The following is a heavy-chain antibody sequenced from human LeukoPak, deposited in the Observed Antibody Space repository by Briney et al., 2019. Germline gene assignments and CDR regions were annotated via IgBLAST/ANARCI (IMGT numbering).Heavy chain of an antibody. CDR2: INPNSGDT. D-gene: IGHD3-16*01. CDR1: GYSFTGYF. J-gene: IGHJ3*01. CDR3: ARDPGEGGNAFDL. Sequence: GASVKVSCEASGYSFTGYFIHWVRQAPGQGLEWMGWINPNSGDTNYAQRFQGGVTMTRDTSISTAYLELSRLRSDDTALYYCARDPGEGGNAFDLWGQGTMVTISS. V-gene: IGHV1-2*02.